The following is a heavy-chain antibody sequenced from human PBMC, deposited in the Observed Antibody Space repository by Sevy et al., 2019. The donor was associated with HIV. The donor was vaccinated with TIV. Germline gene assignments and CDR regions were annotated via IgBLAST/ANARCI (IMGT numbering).Heavy chain of an antibody. CDR1: GFTFSKYP. Sequence: GGSLRLSCVVSGFTFSKYPMNWVRQAPGKGLEWVSSISSSSNYIYYGDSVKGRFTSSRDNAKNSLYLQMNSLRADDTAVYYCLRDGGCSSSSCLLYFDYWGQGILVTVSS. D-gene: IGHD2-15*01. CDR2: ISSSSNYI. CDR3: LRDGGCSSSSCLLYFDY. J-gene: IGHJ4*02. V-gene: IGHV3-21*01.